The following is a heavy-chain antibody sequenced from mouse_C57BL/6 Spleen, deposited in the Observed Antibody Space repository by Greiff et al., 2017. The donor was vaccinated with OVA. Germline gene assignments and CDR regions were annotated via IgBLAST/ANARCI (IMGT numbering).Heavy chain of an antibody. CDR1: GFSLTSYG. J-gene: IGHJ1*03. D-gene: IGHD2-10*01. CDR2: IWSGGST. Sequence: QVTLKESGPGLVQPSQSLSITCTVSGFSLTSYGVHWVRQSPGKGLEWLGVIWSGGSTDYNAAFISRLSISKDNSKSQVFFKMNSLQADDTAIYYCARESPAYYGGYFDVWGTGTTVTVSS. V-gene: IGHV2-2*01. CDR3: ARESPAYYGGYFDV.